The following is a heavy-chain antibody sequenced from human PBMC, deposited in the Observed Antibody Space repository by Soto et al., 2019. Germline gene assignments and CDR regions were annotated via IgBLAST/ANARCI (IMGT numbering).Heavy chain of an antibody. J-gene: IGHJ6*01. CDR3: TTGPLGATSFYSGMDV. CDR2: IKSKTDGGTT. CDR1: GFTFGNAW. Sequence: GGSPRLPCAASGFTFGNAWMNWVRQAPGKGLEWVGRIKSKTDGGTTDYAAPVKGRFTISRDDSKNTLYLQMNSLKTEDTAVYYCTTGPLGATSFYSGMDVWGQGTTVTVSS. V-gene: IGHV3-15*07. D-gene: IGHD1-26*01.